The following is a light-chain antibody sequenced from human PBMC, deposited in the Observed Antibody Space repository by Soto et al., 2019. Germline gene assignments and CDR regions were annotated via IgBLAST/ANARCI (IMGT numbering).Light chain of an antibody. J-gene: IGLJ1*01. CDR1: NSDVGDYNF. V-gene: IGLV2-14*01. CDR3: SSYTSSSTRV. Sequence: QSALTQPASVSGSPGQSITISCTGTNSDVGDYNFVSWYQHHPGKAPKLIIYEVSNRPSGASYRFSGSKSGNTASLTISGLQAEDEADYYCSSYTSSSTRVFGTGTKLTVL. CDR2: EVS.